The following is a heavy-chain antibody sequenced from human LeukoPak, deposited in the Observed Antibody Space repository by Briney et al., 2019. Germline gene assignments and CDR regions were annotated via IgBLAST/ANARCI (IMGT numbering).Heavy chain of an antibody. CDR1: GFTFSSYG. CDR2: ISYDGSNK. J-gene: IGHJ6*02. CDR3: AKDYVRRAVMVGMDV. V-gene: IGHV3-30*18. D-gene: IGHD5-18*01. Sequence: SGRSLRLSCAASGFTFSSYGMHWVRQAPGKGLEWVAVISYDGSNKYYADSVKGRFTISRDNSKNTLYLQMNSLRAEDTAVYYCAKDYVRRAVMVGMDVWGQGTTVTVSS.